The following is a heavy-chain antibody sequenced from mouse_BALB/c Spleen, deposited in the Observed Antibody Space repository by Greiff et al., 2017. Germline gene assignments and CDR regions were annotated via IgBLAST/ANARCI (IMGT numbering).Heavy chain of an antibody. CDR2: INPYNDGT. J-gene: IGHJ4*01. V-gene: IGHV1-14*01. D-gene: IGHD2-1*01. Sequence: VQLQQSGPELVKPGASVKMSCKASGYTFTSYVMHWVKQKPGQGLEWIGYINPYNDGTKYNEKFKGKATLTSDKSSSTAYMELSSLTSEDSAVYYCAREVGNHYYYAMDYWGQGTSVTVSS. CDR3: AREVGNHYYYAMDY. CDR1: GYTFTSYV.